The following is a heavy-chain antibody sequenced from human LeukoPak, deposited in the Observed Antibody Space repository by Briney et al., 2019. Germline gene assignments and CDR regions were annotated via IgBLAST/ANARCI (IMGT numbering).Heavy chain of an antibody. Sequence: GSVKVSCKASGYTFTSYYMHWVRQAPGQGIEWMGIINPSGGSTSYAQKLQGRVTMTRDKSTSTVYMELSRLRSEETAVYYCALNYYDFWSGPPTYAFDIWGQGTMVTVSS. CDR2: INPSGGST. J-gene: IGHJ3*02. V-gene: IGHV1-46*03. D-gene: IGHD3-3*01. CDR3: ALNYYDFWSGPPTYAFDI. CDR1: GYTFTSYY.